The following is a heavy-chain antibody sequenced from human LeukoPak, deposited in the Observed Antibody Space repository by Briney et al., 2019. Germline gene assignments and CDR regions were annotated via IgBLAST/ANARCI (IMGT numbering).Heavy chain of an antibody. D-gene: IGHD3-3*01. V-gene: IGHV1-69*05. CDR2: IIPIFGTA. CDR3: ARGDYQITIFGVVIMNWFDP. Sequence: GASVKVSCTASGGTFSSYAISWVRQAPGQGLEWMGGIIPIFGTANYAQKFQVRVTSTTDESTSTAYMELSSLRSEDTAVYYCARGDYQITIFGVVIMNWFDPWGQGTLVTVSS. J-gene: IGHJ5*02. CDR1: GGTFSSYA.